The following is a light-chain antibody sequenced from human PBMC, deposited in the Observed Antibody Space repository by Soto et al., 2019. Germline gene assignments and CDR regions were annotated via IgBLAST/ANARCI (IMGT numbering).Light chain of an antibody. CDR2: LNSDGSH. CDR3: QTWGTGTWV. J-gene: IGLJ3*02. CDR1: SGHSSYA. Sequence: QPVLTQSPSASASLGASVKLTCTLSSGHSSYAIAWHQQQPEKGPRYLMKLNSDGSHSKGDGIPDRFSGSRSGAERYLTISSRQSEDEADYYCQTWGTGTWVFGGGTKLTVL. V-gene: IGLV4-69*01.